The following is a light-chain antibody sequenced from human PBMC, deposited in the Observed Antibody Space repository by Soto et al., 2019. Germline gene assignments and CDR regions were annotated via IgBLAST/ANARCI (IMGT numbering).Light chain of an antibody. CDR1: QSVDNY. J-gene: IGKJ3*01. CDR2: GAS. V-gene: IGKV3-20*01. Sequence: EIVLTQSPATLSLSPGERATLSCSASQSVDNYLAWYQQKPGQAPRLLIYGASSRATGIPDRFSGSGSGTDFTLTISRLEPEDFAVYYCQQYGSTRGFTFGPGTKVDIK. CDR3: QQYGSTRGFT.